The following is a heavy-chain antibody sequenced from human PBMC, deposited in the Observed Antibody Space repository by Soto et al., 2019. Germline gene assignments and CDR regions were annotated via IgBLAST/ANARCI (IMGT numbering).Heavy chain of an antibody. J-gene: IGHJ6*02. Sequence: LPVGSLSTYFWTWIRQPPGKGLEWIGEINHSGSPNYGPSLRGRVTISLDTSKKQFSLNLSSVTAADTAVYFCARARFSQWSQDYYGLDVWGQGTTVTVSS. CDR2: INHSGSP. CDR3: ARARFSQWSQDYYGLDV. CDR1: VGSLSTYF. V-gene: IGHV4-34*01. D-gene: IGHD3-3*01.